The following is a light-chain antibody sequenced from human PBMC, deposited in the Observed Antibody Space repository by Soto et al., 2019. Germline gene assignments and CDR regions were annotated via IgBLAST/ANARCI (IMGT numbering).Light chain of an antibody. CDR1: SSDVGAYNY. J-gene: IGLJ1*01. CDR2: EVS. V-gene: IGLV2-14*01. CDR3: SSLTTSFTCV. Sequence: QSVLTQPASVSGSPGQSVAISCTGTSSDVGAYNYVSWYQQHPGKAPKLLLSEVSNRPSGVSDRFSGSKSGNTASLTISGLQAEDEADYYCSSLTTSFTCVFGTGTKVTVL.